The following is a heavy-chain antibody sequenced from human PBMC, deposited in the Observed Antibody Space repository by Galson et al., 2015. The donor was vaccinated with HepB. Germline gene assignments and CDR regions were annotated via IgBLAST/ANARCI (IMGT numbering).Heavy chain of an antibody. J-gene: IGHJ4*02. CDR2: IDPSDSYT. CDR1: GYSFTNYV. CDR3: ARQGGFGGFSIDFDY. V-gene: IGHV5-10-1*01. D-gene: IGHD2/OR15-2a*01. Sequence: QSGAEVKKPGESLRISCKGSGYSFTNYVINWVRQMSGKGLEWMGRIDPSDSYTIYSPSFQGHVTISADKSISTVYLQWSSLKASDTAMYYCARQGGFGGFSIDFDYGGQGTLVTVSS.